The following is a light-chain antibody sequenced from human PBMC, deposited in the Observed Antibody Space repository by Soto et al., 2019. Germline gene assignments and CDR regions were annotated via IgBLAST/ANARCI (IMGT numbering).Light chain of an antibody. Sequence: EIVLTQSPGTLSLSPGERATLSCRASQSVSSSYLTWYQQKPGQAPRPLIYGASSRAIGIPDRFSGSGSGTDFTLTISRLEPEDFADYYCQQYGSSPWTFGQGTKVEIK. V-gene: IGKV3-20*01. J-gene: IGKJ1*01. CDR2: GAS. CDR3: QQYGSSPWT. CDR1: QSVSSSY.